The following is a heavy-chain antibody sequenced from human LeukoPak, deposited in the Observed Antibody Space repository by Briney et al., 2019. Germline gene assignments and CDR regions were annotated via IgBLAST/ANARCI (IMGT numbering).Heavy chain of an antibody. CDR3: AKDPGSSSGVLYYFDS. CDR2: LNQDGSEE. Sequence: GGSLRLSCAASGVTFTSLWMTWFRQAPGKGLEWVADLNQDGSEEHYVASVKGRFTISRDNSKNTLYLQMNSLRGDDSAVYYCAKDPGSSSGVLYYFDSWGQGTLVTVS. J-gene: IGHJ4*02. CDR1: GVTFTSLW. D-gene: IGHD6-13*01. V-gene: IGHV3-7*01.